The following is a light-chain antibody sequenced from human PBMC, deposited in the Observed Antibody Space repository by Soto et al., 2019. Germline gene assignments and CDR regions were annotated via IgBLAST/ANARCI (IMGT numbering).Light chain of an antibody. J-gene: IGKJ5*01. CDR1: RSISTY. CDR2: DAS. Sequence: DIQMTQSPSSLSASVGDRVTITCRASRSISTYLNWFQQRPGKAPTVLIYDASSLQSGVPSRFSGSGSGTDFTLTISSLQPEDFATYYWQQSYSTPITCGQGTLLEIK. CDR3: QQSYSTPIT. V-gene: IGKV1-39*01.